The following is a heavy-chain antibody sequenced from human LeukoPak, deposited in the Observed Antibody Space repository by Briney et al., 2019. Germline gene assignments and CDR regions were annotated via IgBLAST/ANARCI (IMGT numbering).Heavy chain of an antibody. J-gene: IGHJ6*02. CDR2: IYTSGTP. V-gene: IGHV4-4*07. CDR3: ARDRGYGKTIHNHYGVDV. CDR1: GGSISSYY. Sequence: SETLTLTCTVSGGSISSYYWSWVRQPAGKGLEWIGRIYTSGTPDYNPSLMSRVTMSVDTSKKQFPLNLSSVTAADTAVYFRARDRGYGKTIHNHYGVDVWGQGTTVTVSS. D-gene: IGHD6-25*01.